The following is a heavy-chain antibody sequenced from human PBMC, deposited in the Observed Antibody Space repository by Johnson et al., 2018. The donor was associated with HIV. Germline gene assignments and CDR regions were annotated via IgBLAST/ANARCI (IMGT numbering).Heavy chain of an antibody. CDR1: GFTVSSNY. CDR3: ARDRVDGRYCGGDCPDAFDI. D-gene: IGHD2-21*02. Sequence: VPLVESRGGVVQPGVSLRLSCAASGFTVSSNYMSWVRQAPGKGLEWVSVIYSGDTIYYADSVKGRFTISRDNANNSLYLQMNSLRAEDTALYYCARDRVDGRYCGGDCPDAFDIWGQGTMVTVSS. CDR2: IYSGDTI. V-gene: IGHV3-53*01. J-gene: IGHJ3*02.